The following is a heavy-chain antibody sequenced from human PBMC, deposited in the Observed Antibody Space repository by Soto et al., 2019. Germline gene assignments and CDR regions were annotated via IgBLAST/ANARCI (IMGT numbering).Heavy chain of an antibody. CDR3: ARKVLGSTTRPNYWYFDI. J-gene: IGHJ2*01. D-gene: IGHD3-10*01. CDR2: VTGGGDAT. CDR1: GFTFINYA. V-gene: IGHV3-23*01. Sequence: EVQLLESGGGLVQPGGSLRLSCAASGFTFINYAMNWVRQAPGKGLQWVATVTGGGDATFYTDSVKGRVTIPKYVSSNTASLQMNSLRVDDTAVYYCARKVLGSTTRPNYWYFDIWGRGTLVTVSS.